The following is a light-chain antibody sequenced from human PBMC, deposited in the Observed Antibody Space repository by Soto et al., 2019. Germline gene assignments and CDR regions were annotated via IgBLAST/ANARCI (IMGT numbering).Light chain of an antibody. Sequence: EIVLTQSPGTLSLSPGERATLSCRSSQSVSSSFLAWYQQKPDQAPRLLIYGASSRATGIPDRFSGSGSGTDFTLTIRRLKTEDFAVYYCPQYGSSPWTFGQGTKVAIK. V-gene: IGKV3-20*01. CDR3: PQYGSSPWT. CDR1: QSVSSSF. CDR2: GAS. J-gene: IGKJ1*01.